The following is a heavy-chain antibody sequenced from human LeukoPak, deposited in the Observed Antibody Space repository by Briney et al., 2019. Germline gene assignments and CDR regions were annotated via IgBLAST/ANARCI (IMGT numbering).Heavy chain of an antibody. J-gene: IGHJ4*02. CDR1: GDSLSSSTCN. V-gene: IGHV4-30-2*01. CDR2: ISQSGNS. CDR3: ARDQVDYDIPDHFDY. Sequence: SQTLSLTCKVSGDSLSSSTCNWSWIRQPPGKGLEWIGYISQSGNSYFTPSLKSRATISVDRSKNHFSLTLISVTAADTAVYYCARDQVDYDIPDHFDYWGKGTLVTVSS. D-gene: IGHD3-22*01.